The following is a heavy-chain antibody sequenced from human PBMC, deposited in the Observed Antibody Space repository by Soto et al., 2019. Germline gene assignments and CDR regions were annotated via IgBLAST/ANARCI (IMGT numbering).Heavy chain of an antibody. J-gene: IGHJ4*02. CDR3: ARLWSGERPHDY. CDR1: GGSIYSRSYY. Sequence: SETLSLTCTVSGGSIYSRSYYWGWIRQPPGKGLEWIGSIYYSGSTYYNPSLKSRVTMSVDTSKNQISLKLSSVIAADTAVYYCARLWSGERPHDYWGQGTLVTVSS. D-gene: IGHD3-10*01. CDR2: IYYSGST. V-gene: IGHV4-39*01.